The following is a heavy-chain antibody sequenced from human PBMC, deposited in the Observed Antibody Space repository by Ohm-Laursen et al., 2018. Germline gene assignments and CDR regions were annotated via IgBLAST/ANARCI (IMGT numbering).Heavy chain of an antibody. CDR3: ARTKHGDYHVF. CDR1: GFSLNGSPMC. J-gene: IGHJ4*02. V-gene: IGHV2-70*11. D-gene: IGHD4-17*01. Sequence: TQTLTLTCTFSGFSLNGSPMCVSWIRQPPGKGLEWLARIDWDDDKWYSTSLMTRLTISKDTSKNQVVLTMTKMEPVDTATYYCARTKHGDYHVFWGRGTLVTVSS. CDR2: IDWDDDK.